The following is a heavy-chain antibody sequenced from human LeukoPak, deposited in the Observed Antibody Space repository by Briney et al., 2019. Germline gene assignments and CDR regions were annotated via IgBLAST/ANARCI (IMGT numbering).Heavy chain of an antibody. CDR2: ISYDGSNK. CDR3: AKDRLLVISSSWYDY. D-gene: IGHD6-13*01. J-gene: IGHJ4*02. Sequence: PGGSLRLSCAASGFTFSSYGMQGVRQAPGKGLEWGAVISYDGSNKHYADSVKGRFTISRDNSKNTLYLQMNSLRAEDTAVYYCAKDRLLVISSSWYDYWGQGTLVTVSS. CDR1: GFTFSSYG. V-gene: IGHV3-30*18.